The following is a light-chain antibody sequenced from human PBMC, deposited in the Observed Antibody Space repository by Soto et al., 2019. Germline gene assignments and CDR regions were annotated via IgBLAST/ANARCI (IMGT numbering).Light chain of an antibody. V-gene: IGKV3-20*01. J-gene: IGKJ4*01. CDR2: GAS. Sequence: IVLTQSPGTLSLSPGERTTLSCGASQSISRYLAWYQQKPGQGPRLLIYGASSRATGTPDRFSGSGSGTDFILTISSPEPEDFAVYYCQQYGSSPLTFGGGTKVDIK. CDR3: QQYGSSPLT. CDR1: QSISRY.